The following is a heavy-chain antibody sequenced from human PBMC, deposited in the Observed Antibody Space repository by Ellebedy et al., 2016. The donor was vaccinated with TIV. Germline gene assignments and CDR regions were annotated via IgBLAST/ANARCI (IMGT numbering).Heavy chain of an antibody. CDR3: ARQTTTTDPPRTMDV. V-gene: IGHV5-51*01. Sequence: GESLKISCKGSGYSFTSYWIGWVRQMPGKGLEWMGIIYPGDSDTSYSPSFQGQVTISADKSISTAYLQWTSLKASDTAMYYCARQTTTTDPPRTMDVWGQGTTVTVSS. D-gene: IGHD1-1*01. CDR2: IYPGDSDT. J-gene: IGHJ6*02. CDR1: GYSFTSYW.